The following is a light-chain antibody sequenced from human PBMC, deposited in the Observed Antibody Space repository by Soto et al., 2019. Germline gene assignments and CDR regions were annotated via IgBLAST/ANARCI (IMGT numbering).Light chain of an antibody. CDR2: WSS. CDR3: QQYYSTPGFT. V-gene: IGKV4-1*01. Sequence: DIVMTQSPDSLAVSLGERATINCKSSQSVLYSSNNKNHLAWYQQKPGQPPKLLIYWSSTRESGVPDRFSGSGSGTDFTLTISSLQAEDVAVYYCQQYYSTPGFTFGPGTKVDIK. J-gene: IGKJ3*01. CDR1: QSVLYSSNNKNH.